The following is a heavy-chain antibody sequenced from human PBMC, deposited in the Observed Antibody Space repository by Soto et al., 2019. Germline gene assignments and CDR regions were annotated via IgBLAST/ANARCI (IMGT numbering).Heavy chain of an antibody. CDR3: ASDHSDSSGYYDY. V-gene: IGHV4-31*03. Sequence: QVQLQESGPGLVKPSQTLSLTCTVSGGSISSGGYYWSWIRQHPGKGLEWIGYIYYSGSTYYNPSLKSRVXXSXDXXKNRFSLKLSSVTAADTAVYYWASDHSDSSGYYDYWGQGTLVTVSS. CDR2: IYYSGST. J-gene: IGHJ4*02. CDR1: GGSISSGGYY. D-gene: IGHD3-22*01.